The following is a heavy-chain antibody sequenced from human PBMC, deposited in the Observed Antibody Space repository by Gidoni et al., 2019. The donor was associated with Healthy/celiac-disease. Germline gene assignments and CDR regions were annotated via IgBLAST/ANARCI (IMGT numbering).Heavy chain of an antibody. D-gene: IGHD4-17*01. CDR2: INHSGST. J-gene: IGHJ6*02. Sequence: QVQLQQWGAGLLKPSETMSLTGAVYGGSFSGYYWSWIRQPPGKGLEWIGDINHSGSTNYNPALKSRVTISVDTSKNQFSLKLSSVTSADTAVYYCASDYGEDDYYGMDVWGQGTTVTVSS. V-gene: IGHV4-34*01. CDR3: ASDYGEDDYYGMDV. CDR1: GGSFSGYY.